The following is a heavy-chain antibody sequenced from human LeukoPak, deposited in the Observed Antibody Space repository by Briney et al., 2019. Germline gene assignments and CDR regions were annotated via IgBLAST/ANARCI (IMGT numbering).Heavy chain of an antibody. CDR3: ARRIHSSNTFRYFDY. CDR2: IYPRDSDT. V-gene: IGHV5-51*01. D-gene: IGHD4-11*01. J-gene: IGHJ4*02. CDR1: GYGFNSYW. Sequence: PGESLKISCKGSGYGFNSYWIGWVRQMPGKGLEWMGIIYPRDSDTRYSPSFQGQVTISADKSINTVYLQWNSLKASDTAIYYCARRIHSSNTFRYFDYWGQGTLVTVSS.